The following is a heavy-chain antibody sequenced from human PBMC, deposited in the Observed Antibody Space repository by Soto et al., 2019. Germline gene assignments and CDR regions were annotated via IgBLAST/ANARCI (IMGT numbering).Heavy chain of an antibody. CDR3: ARAGQGYSSGWYPINFDY. V-gene: IGHV1-18*01. J-gene: IGHJ4*02. CDR1: GYTFTSYG. CDR2: ISAYNGKT. D-gene: IGHD6-19*01. Sequence: QVQLVQSGAEVKKPGASVKVSCKASGYTFTSYGISWVRQAPGQGLEWMGWISAYNGKTNYAQKLQGRVTMTTDTSTSTAYMELRSLRSDDTAVYYCARAGQGYSSGWYPINFDYWGQGTLVTVSS.